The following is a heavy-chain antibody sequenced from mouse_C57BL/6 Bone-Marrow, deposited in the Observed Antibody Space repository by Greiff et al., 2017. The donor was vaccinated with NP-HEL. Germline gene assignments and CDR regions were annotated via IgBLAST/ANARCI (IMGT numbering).Heavy chain of an antibody. CDR1: GYTFTSYW. CDR2: IHPNSGST. J-gene: IGHJ4*01. D-gene: IGHD2-3*01. CDR3: ARGSYEDAMDY. V-gene: IGHV1-64*01. Sequence: VQLQQSGAELVKPGASVKLSCKASGYTFTSYWMHWVKQRPGQGLEWIGMIHPNSGSTNYNEKFKSKATLTVDKSSSTAYMQLSSLTSEDSAVYYCARGSYEDAMDYWGQGTSVTVSS.